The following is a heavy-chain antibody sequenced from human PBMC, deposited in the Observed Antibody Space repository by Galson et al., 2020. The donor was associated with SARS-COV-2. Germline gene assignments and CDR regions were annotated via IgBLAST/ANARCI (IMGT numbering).Heavy chain of an antibody. CDR1: GITFRNYY. CDR3: ARRSVYFDS. J-gene: IGHJ4*02. V-gene: IGHV3-11*01. Sequence: KIGESLKISCAASGITFRNYYRSWIRQAPGRGLEWLSYISDSGSNMDYADSVKGRFTISRDNGKNSLYLQMNSLRAEDTAVYDCARRSVYFDSWGQGTLVTVSS. CDR2: ISDSGSNM.